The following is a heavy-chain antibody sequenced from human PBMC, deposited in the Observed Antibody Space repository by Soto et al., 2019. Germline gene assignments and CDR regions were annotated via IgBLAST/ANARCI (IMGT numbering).Heavy chain of an antibody. D-gene: IGHD1-26*01. J-gene: IGHJ4*02. CDR1: GYTFTSYA. Sequence: ASVKVSCKASGYTFTSYAIHWVRQAPGQRPEWMGWINAGNGNTKYSQRFQGRVTITRDTSATTAYMELSSLRSEDTAVYYCARGVGATYFDYWGLGSLVTDSS. CDR3: ARGVGATYFDY. CDR2: INAGNGNT. V-gene: IGHV1-3*01.